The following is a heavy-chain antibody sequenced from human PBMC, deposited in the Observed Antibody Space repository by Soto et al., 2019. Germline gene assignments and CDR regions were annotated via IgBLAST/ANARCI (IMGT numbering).Heavy chain of an antibody. Sequence: SSETLSLTCAVSGGSISSGGYSWSWIRQPPGKGLEWIGYIYHSGSTYYNPSLKSRVTISVDRSKNQFSLKLSSVTAADTAVYYCARVRSGGGRYCSSTSCYAGTWVDPWGQGTLVTVSS. CDR1: GGSISSGGYS. CDR3: ARVRSGGGRYCSSTSCYAGTWVDP. D-gene: IGHD2-2*01. CDR2: IYHSGST. J-gene: IGHJ5*02. V-gene: IGHV4-30-2*01.